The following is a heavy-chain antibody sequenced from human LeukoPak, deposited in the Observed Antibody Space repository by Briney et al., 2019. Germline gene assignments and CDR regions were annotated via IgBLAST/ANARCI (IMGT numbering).Heavy chain of an antibody. CDR3: ARAQRGGYCSSTSCYRIDY. V-gene: IGHV1-24*01. J-gene: IGHJ4*02. CDR2: FDPEDGET. CDR1: GYTLTELS. Sequence: ASVKVSCKVSGYTLTELSMHWVRQAPGKGLEWMGGFDPEDGETIYAQKFQGRVTITADESTSTAYMELSSLRSEDTAVYYCARAQRGGYCSSTSCYRIDYWGQGTLVTVSS. D-gene: IGHD2-2*02.